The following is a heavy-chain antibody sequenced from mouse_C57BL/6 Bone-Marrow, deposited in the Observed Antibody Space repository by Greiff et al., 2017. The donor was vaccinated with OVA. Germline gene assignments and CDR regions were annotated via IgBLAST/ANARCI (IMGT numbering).Heavy chain of an antibody. V-gene: IGHV1-59*01. Sequence: QVQLQQPGAELVRPGTSVKLSCKASGYTFTSYWMHWVKQRPGQGLEWIGVIDPSDSYTNYTQKFKGKATLTVDTSSSTAYMQLSSLTSEDSAGEYGGRERYGSSYKERDDWGKGKSV. CDR1: GYTFTSYW. D-gene: IGHD1-1*01. J-gene: IGHJ4*01. CDR2: IDPSDSYT. CDR3: GRERYGSSYKERDD.